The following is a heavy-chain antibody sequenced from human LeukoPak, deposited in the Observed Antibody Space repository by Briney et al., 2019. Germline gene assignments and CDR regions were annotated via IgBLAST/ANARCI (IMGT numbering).Heavy chain of an antibody. D-gene: IGHD2-15*01. CDR2: ICYSGST. CDR3: VRVCGGGTCCDF. CDR1: GGSISNSSPC. J-gene: IGHJ4*02. Sequence: PSETLSLTCTVSGGSISNSSPCWGWIRQPPREGLEWIGSICYSGSTYYNPSLKSRVTISVDTSKNQFSLNLSSVTAADTAVYYCVRVCGGGTCCDFWGQGTLVTVSS. V-gene: IGHV4-39*01.